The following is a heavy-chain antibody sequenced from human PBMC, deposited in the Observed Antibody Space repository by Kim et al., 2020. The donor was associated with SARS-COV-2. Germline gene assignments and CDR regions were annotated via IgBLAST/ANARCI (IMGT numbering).Heavy chain of an antibody. Sequence: GGSLRLSCAASGFTFSSYAMSWVRQAPGKGLEWVSAISGSGGSTYYADSVKGRFTISRDNSKNTLYLQMNSLRAEDTAVYYCANHPRPSMVNFGMDVWGQGTTVTVSS. CDR1: GFTFSSYA. CDR3: ANHPRPSMVNFGMDV. V-gene: IGHV3-23*01. J-gene: IGHJ6*02. D-gene: IGHD5-18*01. CDR2: ISGSGGST.